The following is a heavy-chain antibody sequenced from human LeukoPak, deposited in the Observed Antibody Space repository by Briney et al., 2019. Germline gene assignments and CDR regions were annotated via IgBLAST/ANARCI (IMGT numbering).Heavy chain of an antibody. CDR2: IGTTGTTV. J-gene: IGHJ4*02. CDR1: GITFSHYE. CDR3: AKDMFGSGSYYLYGY. V-gene: IGHV3-48*03. Sequence: GGSLRLSCVASGITFSHYEMNWVRQSPRMGLEWLSFIGTTGTTVYYADSVKGRFTISRDNAKNSLYLQMNSLRAEDTALYYCAKDMFGSGSYYLYGYWGQGTLVTVSS. D-gene: IGHD3-10*01.